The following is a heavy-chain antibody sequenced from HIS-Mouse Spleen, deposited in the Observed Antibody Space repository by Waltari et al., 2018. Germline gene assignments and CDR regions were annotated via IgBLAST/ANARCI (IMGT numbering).Heavy chain of an antibody. J-gene: IGHJ2*01. V-gene: IGHV1-18*01. Sequence: QVQLVQSGAEVKKPGASVKVSCKASGYTFTSYGITWGRQAPGQGLEWMGWISAYNGNTNYAQELQGRVTMTTDTSTSTGYMELRSLRSDDTAVYYCAREIPYSSSWYDWYFDLWGRGTLVTVSS. CDR3: AREIPYSSSWYDWYFDL. CDR2: ISAYNGNT. CDR1: GYTFTSYG. D-gene: IGHD6-13*01.